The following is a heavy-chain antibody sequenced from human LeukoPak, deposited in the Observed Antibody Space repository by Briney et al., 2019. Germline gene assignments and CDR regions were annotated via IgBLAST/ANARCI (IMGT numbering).Heavy chain of an antibody. CDR1: GFTFSSYS. Sequence: PGGSLRLSCAASGFTFSSYSMSWVRQAPGKGLEWVANIKQDGSEKNYVGSVKGRFTIARDNAKNSLYLQMNSLKPEDTAVYYCARVAEAAAFDSWGQGTLVTVSS. CDR2: IKQDGSEK. D-gene: IGHD6-13*01. J-gene: IGHJ4*02. V-gene: IGHV3-7*01. CDR3: ARVAEAAAFDS.